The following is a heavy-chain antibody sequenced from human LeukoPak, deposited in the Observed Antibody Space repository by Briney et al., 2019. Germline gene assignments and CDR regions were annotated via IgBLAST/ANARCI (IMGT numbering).Heavy chain of an antibody. V-gene: IGHV1-2*02. CDR2: INPNSGGT. CDR3: ATGPDFWSGYPDWYYFDY. D-gene: IGHD3-3*01. Sequence: VKVSCKASGYTFTGYYMHWVRQAPGQGLEWMGWINPNSGGTNYAQKFQGRVTMTEDTSTDTAYMELSSLRSEDTAVYYCATGPDFWSGYPDWYYFDYWGQGTLVTVSS. CDR1: GYTFTGYY. J-gene: IGHJ4*02.